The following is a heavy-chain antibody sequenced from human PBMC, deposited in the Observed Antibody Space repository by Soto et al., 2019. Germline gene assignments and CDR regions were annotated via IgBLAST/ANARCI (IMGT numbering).Heavy chain of an antibody. V-gene: IGHV3-13*01. CDR3: VREKDSSGWYSFDS. J-gene: IGHJ4*02. CDR1: GFTFSRYD. CDR2: IGSAGDT. D-gene: IGHD6-19*01. Sequence: EVELVESGGGLVQPGGSLRFSCAASGFTFSRYDMHWVRQPTGKGLEWVSGIGSAGDTYYPGSVKGRFTISREDAKNSLYLQMNSLRAEDTAVYYCVREKDSSGWYSFDSWGRGTLVTVSS.